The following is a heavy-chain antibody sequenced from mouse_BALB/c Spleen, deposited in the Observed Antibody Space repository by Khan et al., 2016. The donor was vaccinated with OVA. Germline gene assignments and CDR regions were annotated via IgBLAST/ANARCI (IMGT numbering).Heavy chain of an antibody. V-gene: IGHV1S41*01. CDR2: ISPGSGTP. Sequence: DLVKPGASVKLSCKASGYTFTSYWINWIKQRPGQGLEWIGRISPGSGTPYYNEMFKGKATLTVDTSSSTAYIQLSSLSSEDSAVYCFARENYYGSSHYAMDYWGQGTSVTVSS. CDR3: ARENYYGSSHYAMDY. CDR1: GYTFTSYW. D-gene: IGHD1-1*01. J-gene: IGHJ4*01.